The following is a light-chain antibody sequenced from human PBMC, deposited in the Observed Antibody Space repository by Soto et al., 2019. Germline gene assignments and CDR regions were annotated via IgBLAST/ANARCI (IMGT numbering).Light chain of an antibody. J-gene: IGKJ1*01. V-gene: IGKV3-20*01. CDR1: QRVNSRF. Sequence: EIVLTQSPGTLSLSPGERATLSCRASQRVNSRFLAWYQQKPGQAPRLLIYGASSRATGIADRFSGSGSGTDFTLTISRLEPEDFAVYYCQQYGSSPVTFGQGTKVEIK. CDR2: GAS. CDR3: QQYGSSPVT.